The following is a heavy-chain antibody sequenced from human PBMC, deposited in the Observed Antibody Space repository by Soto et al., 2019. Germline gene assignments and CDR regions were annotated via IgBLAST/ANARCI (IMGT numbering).Heavy chain of an antibody. Sequence: EVQLLESGGGLVQPGGSLRLSCAASGFTFSSYAMSWVRQAPGKGLEWVSAISGSGGSTYYADSVKGRFTISRDNSNNTLYLEMDSLRAEDTAVYYCAKDGGGIVGATTDFDYWGQGTLVTVSS. J-gene: IGHJ4*02. CDR1: GFTFSSYA. CDR3: AKDGGGIVGATTDFDY. D-gene: IGHD1-26*01. V-gene: IGHV3-23*01. CDR2: ISGSGGST.